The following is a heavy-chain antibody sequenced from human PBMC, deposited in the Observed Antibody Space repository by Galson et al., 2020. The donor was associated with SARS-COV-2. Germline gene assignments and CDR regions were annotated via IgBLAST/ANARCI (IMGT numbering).Heavy chain of an antibody. CDR3: ASPLYYCDSIGYGPYDY. Sequence: GGSLRLSCAASGFTFSSYAMSWVRQAPGKGLEWVSAISGSGGSTYYADSVKGRFTISRYTSKNTLYLQMNSLRAEDTAVYYCASPLYYCDSIGYGPYDYWGQGALVAVSS. J-gene: IGHJ4*02. CDR2: ISGSGGST. D-gene: IGHD3-22*01. CDR1: GFTFSSYA. V-gene: IGHV3-23*01.